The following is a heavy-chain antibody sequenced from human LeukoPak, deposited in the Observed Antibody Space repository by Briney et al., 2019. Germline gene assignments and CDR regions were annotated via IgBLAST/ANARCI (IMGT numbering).Heavy chain of an antibody. J-gene: IGHJ4*02. V-gene: IGHV3-48*03. Sequence: PGGSLRLSCAASGFTFSSYEMNWVRQAPGKGLEWVSYISSSGSTIYYADSVKGRFTISRDNAKNSLYLQMNSLRAEDTAVYYCAREVLSTGFPIGTYYYDSSGYRRHFDYWGQGTLVTASS. CDR1: GFTFSSYE. D-gene: IGHD3-22*01. CDR3: AREVLSTGFPIGTYYYDSSGYRRHFDY. CDR2: ISSSGSTI.